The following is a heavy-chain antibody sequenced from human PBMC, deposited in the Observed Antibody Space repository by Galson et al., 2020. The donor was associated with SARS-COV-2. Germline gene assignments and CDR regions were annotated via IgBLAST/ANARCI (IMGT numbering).Heavy chain of an antibody. CDR1: GFTFSSYS. D-gene: IGHD5-18*01. V-gene: IGHV3-21*01. Sequence: GESLKISCAASGFTFSSYSMNWVRQAPGKGLEWVPSISSSSSYIYYADSVKGRFTISRDNAKNSLYLQMNSLRAEDMAVYYCARGNVDTAMLFHRNYYYCGMDGWGQGTTFTVS. J-gene: IGHJ6*02. CDR3: ARGNVDTAMLFHRNYYYCGMDG. CDR2: ISSSSSYI.